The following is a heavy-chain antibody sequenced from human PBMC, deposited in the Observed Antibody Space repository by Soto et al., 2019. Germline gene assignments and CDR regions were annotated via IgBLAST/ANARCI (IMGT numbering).Heavy chain of an antibody. Sequence: SVKGSCKASGATFSSDAIDWVRQAPGQGLEWMGGIIPMFGTANYAQKFQGRVTITRDTSASTAYMELSSLRSEDTAVYYCARQGIAANWFDPWGQGTLVTVS. CDR2: IIPMFGTA. V-gene: IGHV1-69*05. CDR3: ARQGIAANWFDP. D-gene: IGHD6-13*01. CDR1: GATFSSDA. J-gene: IGHJ5*02.